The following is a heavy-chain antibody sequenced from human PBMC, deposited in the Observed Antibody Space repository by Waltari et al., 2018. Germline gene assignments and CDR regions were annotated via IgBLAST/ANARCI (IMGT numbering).Heavy chain of an antibody. J-gene: IGHJ3*02. CDR1: GYTFTSYD. Sequence: QVQLVQSGAEVKKPGASVKVSCKASGYTFTSYDINWVRQATGQGLEWMGWMNPNSGNTGYAQKFQGRVTITRNTSISTAYMELSSLRSEDTAVYYCARGSTRYCSSTSCSHDAFDIWGQGTMVTVSS. D-gene: IGHD2-2*01. CDR3: ARGSTRYCSSTSCSHDAFDI. V-gene: IGHV1-8*03. CDR2: MNPNSGNT.